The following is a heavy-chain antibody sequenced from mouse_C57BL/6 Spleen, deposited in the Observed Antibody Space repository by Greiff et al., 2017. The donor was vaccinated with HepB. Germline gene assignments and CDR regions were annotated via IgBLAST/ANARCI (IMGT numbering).Heavy chain of an antibody. Sequence: EVKLVESGGGLVKPGGSLKLSCAASGFTFSSYAMSWVRQTPEKRLEWVATISDGGSYTYYPDNVKGRFTISRDNAKNNLYLQMSHLKSEDTAMYYCARDGDYYGSSPQWFAYWGQGTLVTVSA. CDR2: ISDGGSYT. CDR3: ARDGDYYGSSPQWFAY. J-gene: IGHJ3*01. D-gene: IGHD1-1*01. V-gene: IGHV5-4*01. CDR1: GFTFSSYA.